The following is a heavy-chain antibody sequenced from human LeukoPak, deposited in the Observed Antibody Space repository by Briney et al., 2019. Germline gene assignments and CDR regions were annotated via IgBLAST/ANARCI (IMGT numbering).Heavy chain of an antibody. D-gene: IGHD3-3*01. J-gene: IGHJ4*02. CDR2: IKEDGSEK. V-gene: IGHV3-7*01. CDR1: GFTFSHHW. Sequence: PGGSLRLSCTASGFTFSHHWMTWVRQAPGKGLEWVANIKEDGSEKDYVDSVKGRFTISRDKGKNSLYLQMNSLRGEDTAVYYCARLNWNYADYWGQGTLVTVST. CDR3: ARLNWNYADY.